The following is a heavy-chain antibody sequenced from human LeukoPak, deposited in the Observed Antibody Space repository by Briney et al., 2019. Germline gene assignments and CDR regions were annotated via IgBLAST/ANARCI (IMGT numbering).Heavy chain of an antibody. CDR1: GYTFTSYD. D-gene: IGHD3-22*01. J-gene: IGHJ4*02. V-gene: IGHV1-8*01. CDR2: MNPNSGNT. CDR3: ARVLYYDHELDY. Sequence: ASVKVSCKASGYTFTSYDINWVRQATGQGLEWMGWMNPNSGNTGYAQKFQGRVTMTRNASISTAYMELSSLRSEDTAVYYCARVLYYDHELDYWGQGTLVTVSS.